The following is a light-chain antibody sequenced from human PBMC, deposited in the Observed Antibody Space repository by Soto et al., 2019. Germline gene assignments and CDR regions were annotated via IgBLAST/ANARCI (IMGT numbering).Light chain of an antibody. CDR3: LQYDNWPPWT. J-gene: IGKJ1*01. Sequence: EIVLTQSPGTLSLSPGERATLSCRASQSVSTNYLAWYQQKPGQAPWLLLYDASTRATGIPARFSGSGSGTEFTLTISSLQSEDFGLYYCLQYDNWPPWTFGQGTKVDI. CDR1: QSVSTN. V-gene: IGKV3D-15*01. CDR2: DAS.